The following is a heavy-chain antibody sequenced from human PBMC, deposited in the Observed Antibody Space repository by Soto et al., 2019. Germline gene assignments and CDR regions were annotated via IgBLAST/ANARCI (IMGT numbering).Heavy chain of an antibody. CDR1: GYTFTSYD. CDR3: ATCKREHELRSFDWPRSPRDYAMDV. CDR2: MNPNSGNT. Sequence: ASVKVSCKASGYTFTSYDINWVRQATGQGLEWMGWMNPNSGNTGYAQKFQGRVTMNRNTSISTAYMELSSLRSEDTAVYYCATCKREHELRSFDWPRSPRDYAMDVRCQGTT. J-gene: IGHJ6*02. D-gene: IGHD3-9*01. V-gene: IGHV1-8*01.